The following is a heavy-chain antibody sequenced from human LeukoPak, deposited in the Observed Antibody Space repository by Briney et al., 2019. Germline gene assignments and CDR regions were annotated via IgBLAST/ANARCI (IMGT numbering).Heavy chain of an antibody. CDR2: ISSSSSYI. CDR3: SRDLAEYCSGGSCSRYDY. D-gene: IGHD2-15*01. V-gene: IGHV3-21*04. CDR1: GFTFSSYS. Sequence: PGGSLRLSCAASGFTFSSYSMNWVRQAPGKGLEWVSSISSSSSYIYYADSVKGRFTISRDNAHNSLYLQMNSLRDKGTAWYLFSRDLAEYCSGGSCSRYDYWGQGTVVTVSA. J-gene: IGHJ4*02.